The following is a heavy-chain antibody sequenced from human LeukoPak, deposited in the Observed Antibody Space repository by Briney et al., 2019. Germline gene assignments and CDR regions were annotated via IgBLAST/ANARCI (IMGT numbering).Heavy chain of an antibody. J-gene: IGHJ4*02. D-gene: IGHD3-9*01. CDR3: AKGVSGHYDILTGNDY. V-gene: IGHV3-23*01. CDR1: GFTFSSYA. Sequence: PGGSLRLSCAASGFTFSSYAMNWVRQVPGKGLEWVSGVIGNGGRKDYADSVKGRFTISRDNSKNSLFLQMNSLRAEDTAIYYCAKGVSGHYDILTGNDYWGQGTLVTVSS. CDR2: VIGNGGRK.